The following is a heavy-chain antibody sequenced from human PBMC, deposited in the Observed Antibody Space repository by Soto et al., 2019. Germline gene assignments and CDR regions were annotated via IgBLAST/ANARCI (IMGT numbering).Heavy chain of an antibody. CDR2: TGATGRTT. CDR1: GFTFNIYA. D-gene: IGHD1-20*01. CDR3: ATVHNTSRSFDY. V-gene: IGHV3-23*01. J-gene: IGHJ4*02. Sequence: GGSLRLSCAASGFTFNIYAMTWVRQAPGKGLEWVSTTGATGRTTYYADSVKGRFTVSRDNSKNTLDLQMSNLRAEDTAVYYCATVHNTSRSFDYWGQGTLVTVYS.